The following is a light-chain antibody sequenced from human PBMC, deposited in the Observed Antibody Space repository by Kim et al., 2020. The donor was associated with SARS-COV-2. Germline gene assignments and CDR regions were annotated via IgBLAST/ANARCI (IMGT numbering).Light chain of an antibody. Sequence: YAAIGDRVTITCRASRNIATRVAGYQQKPGEAPRLLIYKASNLKSGVPSRFSGSGSGTEFTLITDSLQADDLAAYYCQQYKSYPWTFGQGTKLEI. CDR3: QQYKSYPWT. CDR1: RNIATR. V-gene: IGKV1-5*03. CDR2: KAS. J-gene: IGKJ1*01.